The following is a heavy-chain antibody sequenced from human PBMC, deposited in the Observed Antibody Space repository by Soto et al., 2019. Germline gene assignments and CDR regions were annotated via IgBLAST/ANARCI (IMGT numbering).Heavy chain of an antibody. CDR1: GYAFTTYG. J-gene: IGHJ4*02. CDR3: ARGRYGDY. D-gene: IGHD1-1*01. CDR2: ISAHNGNT. Sequence: VHLVQSGAEVKKPGASVKVSCKGSGYAFTTYGITWVRQAPGQGLEWMGWISAHNGNTNYAQKLQGRVTVTRDTSTSTAYMELRSVRSDDTAVDYCARGRYGDYWGQGALVTVSS. V-gene: IGHV1-18*01.